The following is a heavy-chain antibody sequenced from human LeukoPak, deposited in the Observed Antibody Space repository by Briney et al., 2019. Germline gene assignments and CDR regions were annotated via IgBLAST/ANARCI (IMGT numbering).Heavy chain of an antibody. Sequence: PGGSLRLSCEGSAFIFSGHWMSWVRQAPGKGLEWVSAISGRGDRTYYADSVKGRFTISRDNSKNTLCLQMSSLRAEDTAVYYCAKVDPTGAYFDYWGQGTLVTVSS. CDR1: AFIFSGHW. CDR2: ISGRGDRT. CDR3: AKVDPTGAYFDY. D-gene: IGHD4-17*01. V-gene: IGHV3-23*01. J-gene: IGHJ4*02.